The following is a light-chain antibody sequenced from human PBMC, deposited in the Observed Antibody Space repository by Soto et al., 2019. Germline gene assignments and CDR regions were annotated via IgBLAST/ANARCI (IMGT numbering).Light chain of an antibody. CDR1: QTLSDY. V-gene: IGKV1-5*03. J-gene: IGKJ1*01. Sequence: DIQMTQSPCTLSASVGDRVTITCRASQTLSDYLAWYQQKPGKAPKFLIYMVSTLESGVPSRFSGAGSGTEFSLTISSLQPDDFATYYCQQYKSYPWTLGQGTKVEIK. CDR3: QQYKSYPWT. CDR2: MVS.